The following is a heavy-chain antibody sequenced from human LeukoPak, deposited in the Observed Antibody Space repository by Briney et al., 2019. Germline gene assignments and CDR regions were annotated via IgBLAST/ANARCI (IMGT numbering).Heavy chain of an antibody. CDR2: IYWSSSGT. Sequence: GGSLRLSCVVSGFNSEDHAMHWVRQAPGKGLEWVSGIYWSSSGTGYADSVKGRFTVSRDNSKNTLYLQMNSLRAEDTAVYYCARQDSSGWYGFDYWGQGTLVTVSS. CDR3: ARQDSSGWYGFDY. D-gene: IGHD6-19*01. V-gene: IGHV3-9*02. CDR1: GFNSEDHA. J-gene: IGHJ4*02.